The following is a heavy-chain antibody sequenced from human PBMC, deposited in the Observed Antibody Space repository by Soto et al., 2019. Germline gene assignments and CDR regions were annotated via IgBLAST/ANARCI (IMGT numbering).Heavy chain of an antibody. D-gene: IGHD1-26*01. V-gene: IGHV4-34*01. CDR1: GGSFSDYY. J-gene: IGHJ5*02. Sequence: QVQLQQWGAGLLKPSETLSLTCAIYGGSFSDYYWHWIRQSPGKGLEWIGEIHLSGRVNYTPSLKTRTSLSMEMSRNKFFLTPRSVTAADTAVYFCARTPTRGASAWLDPWGRGHLVTVSS. CDR3: ARTPTRGASAWLDP. CDR2: IHLSGRV.